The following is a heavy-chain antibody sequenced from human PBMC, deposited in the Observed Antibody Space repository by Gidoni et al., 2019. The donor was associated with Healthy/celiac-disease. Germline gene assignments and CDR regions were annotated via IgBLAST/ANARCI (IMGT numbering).Heavy chain of an antibody. V-gene: IGHV3-11*06. CDR3: ARSLYYYDSSLKY. Sequence: QVQRVESGGGLVKPGGSLRLSCAASGVTFSDYYMSWIRQAPGKGLEWVSYISSSSSYTNYADSVKGRFTISRDNAKNSLYLQMNSLRAEDTAVYYCARSLYYYDSSLKYWGQGTLVTVSS. CDR1: GVTFSDYY. J-gene: IGHJ4*02. CDR2: ISSSSSYT. D-gene: IGHD3-22*01.